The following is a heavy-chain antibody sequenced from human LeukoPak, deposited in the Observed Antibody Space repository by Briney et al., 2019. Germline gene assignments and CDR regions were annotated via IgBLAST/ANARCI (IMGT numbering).Heavy chain of an antibody. J-gene: IGHJ6*03. CDR1: GGSISSHY. Sequence: PSETLSLTCTVSGGSISSHYWSWIRQPPGKGLEWIGYIYYSGSTNYNPSLKSRVTISVDTSKNQFSLKLSSVTAAGTAVYYRARERGPAILGYYYYFLDVWGKGTTVTVSS. CDR3: ARERGPAILGYYYYFLDV. CDR2: IYYSGST. D-gene: IGHD3-3*01. V-gene: IGHV4-59*11.